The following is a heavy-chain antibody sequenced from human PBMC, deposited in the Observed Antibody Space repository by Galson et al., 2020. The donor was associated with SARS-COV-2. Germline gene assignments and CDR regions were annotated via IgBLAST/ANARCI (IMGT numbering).Heavy chain of an antibody. D-gene: IGHD6-6*01. CDR3: ARGQLEYSSPNDPFCYYYYGMYV. J-gene: IGHJ6*02. Sequence: SQASETLSLTCAVYGGSFSGYYWSWIRQPPGKGLEWIGEINHSGSTNYNPSLKSRVTISVDTSKNQFSLKLSSVTAADTAVYYCARGQLEYSSPNDPFCYYYYGMYVWGQGTTVTVSS. CDR2: INHSGST. CDR1: GGSFSGYY. V-gene: IGHV4-34*01.